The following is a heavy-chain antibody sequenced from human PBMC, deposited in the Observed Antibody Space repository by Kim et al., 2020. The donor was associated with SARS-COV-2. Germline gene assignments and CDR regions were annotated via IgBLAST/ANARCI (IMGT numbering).Heavy chain of an antibody. J-gene: IGHJ4*02. CDR2: ISWNSGSI. CDR1: GFTFDDYA. V-gene: IGHV3-9*01. Sequence: GGSLRLSCAASGFTFDDYAMHWVRQAPGKGLEWVSGISWNSGSIGYADSVKGRFTISRDNAKNSLYLQMNSLRAEDTALYYCAKDGYSSSWYLLFDYWGQGTLVTVSS. D-gene: IGHD6-13*01. CDR3: AKDGYSSSWYLLFDY.